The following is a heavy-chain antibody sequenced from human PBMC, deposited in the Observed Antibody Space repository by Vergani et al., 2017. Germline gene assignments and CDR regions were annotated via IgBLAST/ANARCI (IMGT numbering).Heavy chain of an antibody. Sequence: VQLLESRGGLVQPGGSLRLSCAASGFTFSSYGISWVRQAPGQGLEWMGWISAYNGNTNYAQKIQGRVTMTTDTSTSTAYMELRSLRSDDTAVYYCARDNSIAARRKMDYWGQGTLVTVSS. CDR1: GFTFSSYG. CDR2: ISAYNGNT. V-gene: IGHV1-18*01. J-gene: IGHJ4*02. CDR3: ARDNSIAARRKMDY. D-gene: IGHD6-6*01.